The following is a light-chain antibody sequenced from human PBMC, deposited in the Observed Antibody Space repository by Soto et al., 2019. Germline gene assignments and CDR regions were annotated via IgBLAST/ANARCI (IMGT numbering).Light chain of an antibody. CDR2: AAS. J-gene: IGKJ4*01. Sequence: AILLTQSPSSLSSSLGDRVTITCRASQGIDSSFAWYQQKPGKAPKLLIYAASSLQSGVPSRFSGSGSGTEFTLTISSLKNEDFATYYCQQYNSYTLTFGGGTKVDIK. V-gene: IGKV1-13*02. CDR3: QQYNSYTLT. CDR1: QGIDSS.